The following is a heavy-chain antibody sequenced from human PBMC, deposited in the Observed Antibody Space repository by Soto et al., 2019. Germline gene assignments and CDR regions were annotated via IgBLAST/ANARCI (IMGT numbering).Heavy chain of an antibody. D-gene: IGHD4-17*01. CDR1: VGSISIFGYY. CDR3: ARDLRGADYGIDY. CDR2: IYYSGST. V-gene: IGHV4-31*03. Sequence: PSETLSISCTVSVGSISIFGYYWSWIRQHPGKGLEWIGYIYYSGSTYHNPSLKSRVTISVDTSKNQFSLKLSSVTAADTAVYYCARDLRGADYGIDYWGQGTLVTVSS. J-gene: IGHJ4*02.